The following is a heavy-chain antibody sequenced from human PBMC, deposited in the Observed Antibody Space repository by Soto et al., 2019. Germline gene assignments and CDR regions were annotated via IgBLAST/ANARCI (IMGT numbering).Heavy chain of an antibody. CDR3: ATRSPAFDY. CDR2: ITTDKGKT. V-gene: IGHV1-18*01. Sequence: QVQLVQSGPEVKKPGASVKVSCKTSGYTFTTYGISCVRQAPGQGLEWMGWITTDKGKTTYAQKFQGRVTMTTDTSTSTAYMELRSLRSDDTAVYYCATRSPAFDYWGQGTLVTVSS. J-gene: IGHJ4*02. CDR1: GYTFTTYG.